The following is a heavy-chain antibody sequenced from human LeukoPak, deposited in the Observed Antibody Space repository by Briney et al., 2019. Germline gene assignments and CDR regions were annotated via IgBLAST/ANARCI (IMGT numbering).Heavy chain of an antibody. V-gene: IGHV3-9*01. CDR2: ISWNSGSI. J-gene: IGHJ4*02. D-gene: IGHD6-13*01. CDR1: GFTFDDYA. CDR3: ASLTGIAAAGPGYYFDY. Sequence: PGGSLRLSCAASGFTFDDYAMHWVRQAPGKGLEWVSGISWNSGSIGYADSVKGRFTISRDNAKNSLYLQMNSLRAEDTAVYYCASLTGIAAAGPGYYFDYWGQGTLVTVSS.